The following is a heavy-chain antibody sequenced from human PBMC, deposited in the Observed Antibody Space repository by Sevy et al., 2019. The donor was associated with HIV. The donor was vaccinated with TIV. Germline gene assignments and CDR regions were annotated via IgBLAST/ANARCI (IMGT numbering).Heavy chain of an antibody. CDR2: IYYSGST. Sequence: SETLSLTCTVSGGSISSYYWSWIRQPPGKGLEWIGYIYYSGSTNYNPSLKSRVTISVDTSKNQFSLKLSSVTAAETAVYYCARGRRTPPDYWGQGTLVTVSS. CDR1: GGSISSYY. J-gene: IGHJ4*02. CDR3: ARGRRTPPDY. V-gene: IGHV4-59*13.